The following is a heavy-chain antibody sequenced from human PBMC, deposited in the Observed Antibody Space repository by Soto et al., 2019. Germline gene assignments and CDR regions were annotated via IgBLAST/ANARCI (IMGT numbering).Heavy chain of an antibody. CDR1: GFTFSSCV. D-gene: IGHD6-13*01. V-gene: IGHV3-23*01. CDR2: ITDSGTGT. Sequence: EVHLLESGGGLVQPGESLRRSCGASGFTFSSCVMSWVRQAPGKGLEWVSCITDSGTGTYYADSVKGRFTISRDNSKNTKYLQMNNLRAEDTGVYYCAKGLINGRWYAADWGQGTLVTVSS. J-gene: IGHJ4*02. CDR3: AKGLINGRWYAAD.